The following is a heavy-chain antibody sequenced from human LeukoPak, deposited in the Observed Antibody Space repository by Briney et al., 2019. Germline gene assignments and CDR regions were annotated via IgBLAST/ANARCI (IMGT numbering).Heavy chain of an antibody. CDR3: ARGLGKAPKRRYYFDY. V-gene: IGHV1-8*01. CDR1: GYTFTSYD. Sequence: ASVKVSCKASGYTFTSYDINWVRQATGQGLEWMGWMNPNSGNTGYAQKFQGRVTMTRNTSISTAYIELSSLRSEDTAVYYCARGLGKAPKRRYYFDYWGQGTLVTVSS. CDR2: MNPNSGNT. D-gene: IGHD1-1*01. J-gene: IGHJ4*02.